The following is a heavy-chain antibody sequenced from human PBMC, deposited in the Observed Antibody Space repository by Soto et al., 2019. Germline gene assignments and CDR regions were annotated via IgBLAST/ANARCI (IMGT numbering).Heavy chain of an antibody. J-gene: IGHJ6*02. D-gene: IGHD3-10*01. CDR2: ISGSAGST. CDR3: TKDLYSYGYGMDV. Sequence: EVQLLESGGALIQPGGSLRVSCATSGFTFTSYAMSWVRQAPGKGLEWVSTISGSAGSTYYADSVKGRFTISRDSSKNTLFLQMNSLRAEDTAVYYCTKDLYSYGYGMDVWGQGTTVTVSS. V-gene: IGHV3-23*01. CDR1: GFTFTSYA.